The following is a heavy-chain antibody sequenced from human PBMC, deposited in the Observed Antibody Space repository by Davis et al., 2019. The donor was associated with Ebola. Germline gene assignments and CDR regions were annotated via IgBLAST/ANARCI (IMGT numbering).Heavy chain of an antibody. CDR1: GYSFADYW. V-gene: IGHV5-51*01. CDR3: ARLGDYGLL. Sequence: GGSLRLSCQASGYSFADYWVGWLRQLPGKGLDWMGIIYPRDADTRYSPSFQGPVTISVDKSTNTAYLQWSSLKASDTAIYYCARLGDYGLLWGQGTLVGVSS. D-gene: IGHD4-17*01. J-gene: IGHJ1*01. CDR2: IYPRDADT.